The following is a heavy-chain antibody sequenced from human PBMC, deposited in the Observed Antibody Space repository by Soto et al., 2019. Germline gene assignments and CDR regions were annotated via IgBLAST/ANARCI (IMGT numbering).Heavy chain of an antibody. D-gene: IGHD3-9*01. J-gene: IGHJ5*02. CDR2: ISSNGGST. CDR3: AVLDYDILTGYYPFDP. V-gene: IGHV3-64*01. CDR1: GFTFSSYA. Sequence: PGGSLRLSCAASGFTFSSYAMHWVRQAPGKGLEYVSAISSNGGSTYYANSVKGRFTISRDNSKNTLYLQMGSLRAEDMAVYYCAVLDYDILTGYYPFDPWGQGTLVTVSS.